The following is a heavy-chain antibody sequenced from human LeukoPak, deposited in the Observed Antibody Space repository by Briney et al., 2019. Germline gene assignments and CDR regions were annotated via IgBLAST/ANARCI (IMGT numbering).Heavy chain of an antibody. Sequence: GGSLRLSCTASGFTFGDYAMSWVRQAPGKGLEWVGFIRSKAYGGTTEYAASVKGRFTISRDDSKSIAYLQMNSLKTEDTAVYYCTRDGVYCSGGSCYFYYYGMDVWGKGTTVTVSS. V-gene: IGHV3-49*04. D-gene: IGHD2-15*01. CDR2: IRSKAYGGTT. CDR1: GFTFGDYA. CDR3: TRDGVYCSGGSCYFYYYGMDV. J-gene: IGHJ6*04.